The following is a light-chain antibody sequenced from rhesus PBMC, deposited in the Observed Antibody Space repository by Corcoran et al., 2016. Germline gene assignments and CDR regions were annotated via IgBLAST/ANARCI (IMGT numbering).Light chain of an antibody. CDR1: QNIYRN. CDR2: KAS. V-gene: IGKV1-22*01. CDR3: LQYSSSPWT. Sequence: DIQMTQSPSALSASVGDRVTISCRASQNIYRNLAWYQQKPGKAPKLLIYKASSLQSGVPSRFRGSGSGTDFTLTISSLQPEDFATYYCLQYSSSPWTFGLGTKVEIK. J-gene: IGKJ1*01.